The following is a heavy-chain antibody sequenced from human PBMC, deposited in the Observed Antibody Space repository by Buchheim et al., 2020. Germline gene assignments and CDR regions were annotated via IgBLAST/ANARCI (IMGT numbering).Heavy chain of an antibody. Sequence: QVQLQESGPGLVKPSQTLSLTCTVSGGFISSGGYYWSWIRQHPGKGLEWIGYIYYSGSTYYNPPLKRRVTISVDTSKNHFSLKLSSVSAADTSVYYCARVINDFWSGYTDDGMDVWGQGTT. CDR1: GGFISSGGYY. CDR2: IYYSGST. CDR3: ARVINDFWSGYTDDGMDV. V-gene: IGHV4-31*03. J-gene: IGHJ6*02. D-gene: IGHD3-3*01.